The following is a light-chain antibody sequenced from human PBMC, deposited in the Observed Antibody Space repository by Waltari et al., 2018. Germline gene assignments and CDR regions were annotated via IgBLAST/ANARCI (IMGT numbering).Light chain of an antibody. V-gene: IGKV1-6*01. CDR2: DAS. CDR3: FQHGEYPRT. CDR1: QNIGID. Sequence: AVQMTQSPSSLSASVGDRVTITCRPSQNIGIDLGWYQQKPGKAPKLLIFDASNLQSGVPSRFSGRRSGTDFTLTISSLQPEDFATYYCFQHGEYPRTFGQGTKVEVK. J-gene: IGKJ1*01.